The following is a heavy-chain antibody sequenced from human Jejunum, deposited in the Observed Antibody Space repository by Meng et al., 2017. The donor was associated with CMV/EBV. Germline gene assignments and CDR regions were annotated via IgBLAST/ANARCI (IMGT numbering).Heavy chain of an antibody. CDR2: ISSDGGVT. V-gene: IGHV3-74*01. CDR3: ARGFYENSGYHLLIDY. Sequence: TFSQDWVHWVRQAPGKGLVWVSRISSDGGVTAYADSVKGRFTISRDNAKNTVYLQMNSLRVEDTAVYHCARGFYENSGYHLLIDYWGQGTLVTVSS. CDR1: TFSQDW. D-gene: IGHD3-22*01. J-gene: IGHJ4*02.